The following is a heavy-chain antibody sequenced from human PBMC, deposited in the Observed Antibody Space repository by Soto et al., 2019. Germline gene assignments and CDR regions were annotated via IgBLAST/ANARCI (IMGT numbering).Heavy chain of an antibody. Sequence: KSSETLSLTCTVSGGSISSSSYYWDWIRQPPGKGLEWIGSIYYSGSSYYNPSLKSRVTISVDTSKNQFSLKLSSVTAADTAVYYWASRTVTTTEVWFDPWGQGTQVTVSS. CDR3: ASRTVTTTEVWFDP. V-gene: IGHV4-39*01. CDR1: GGSISSSSYY. J-gene: IGHJ5*02. D-gene: IGHD4-17*01. CDR2: IYYSGSS.